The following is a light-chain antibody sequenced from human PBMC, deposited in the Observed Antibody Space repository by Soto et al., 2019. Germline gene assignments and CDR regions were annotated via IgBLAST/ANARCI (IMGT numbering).Light chain of an antibody. CDR2: GAS. V-gene: IGKV3-20*01. CDR1: QSVSSNY. Sequence: EIVLTQFPGTLSLSPGERVTLSCRASQSVSSNYLVWYQQKPGQAPRLLIYGASSRATGIPDRFSGSVSGTDFTLTISRLEPEDLAVYYCQQYGSSPLTFGGGTKVEIK. J-gene: IGKJ4*01. CDR3: QQYGSSPLT.